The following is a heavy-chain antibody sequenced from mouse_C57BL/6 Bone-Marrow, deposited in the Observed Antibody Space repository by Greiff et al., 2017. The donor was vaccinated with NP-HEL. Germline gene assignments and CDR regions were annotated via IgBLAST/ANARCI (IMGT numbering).Heavy chain of an antibody. D-gene: IGHD2-2*01. V-gene: IGHV1-55*01. J-gene: IGHJ2*01. CDR2: IYPGSGST. CDR3: AREVMVTTEGANY. CDR1: GYTFTSYW. Sequence: QVQLQQPGAELVKPGASVKMSCKASGYTFTSYWITWVKQRPGQGLEWIGDIYPGSGSTNYNEKFKSKATLTVDTSSSTAYMQLSSLTSEDSAVYYCAREVMVTTEGANYWGQGTTLTVSS.